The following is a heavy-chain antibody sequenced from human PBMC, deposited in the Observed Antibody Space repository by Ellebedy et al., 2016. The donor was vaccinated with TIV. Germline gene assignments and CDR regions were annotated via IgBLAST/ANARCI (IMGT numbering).Heavy chain of an antibody. D-gene: IGHD3-22*01. V-gene: IGHV3-48*04. Sequence: PGGSLRLSCAASGFTFSSYSMNWVRQAPGKGLEWVSYISSSSSTIYYADSVKGRFTVSRDNAKNTLYLQMNSLRAEDTAVYYCALFYYDTSGYTDSFGYWGQGTLVTVSS. CDR3: ALFYYDTSGYTDSFGY. J-gene: IGHJ4*02. CDR2: ISSSSSTI. CDR1: GFTFSSYS.